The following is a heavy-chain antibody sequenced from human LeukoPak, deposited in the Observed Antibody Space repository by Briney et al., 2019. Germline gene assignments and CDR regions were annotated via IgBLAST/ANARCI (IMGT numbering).Heavy chain of an antibody. CDR1: GGSIGPYY. J-gene: IGHJ4*02. CDR2: IYTTGTA. Sequence: PSEPLSLTCIISGGSIGPYYWSWLRQAAGKAPEWIGRIYTTGTADYNPSLKGRVFLSVDTSKSQFSLKVTSVTAADTAVYYCARDLDTGSLMAPFDYWGQGTLVTVSS. V-gene: IGHV4-4*07. D-gene: IGHD5-18*01. CDR3: ARDLDTGSLMAPFDY.